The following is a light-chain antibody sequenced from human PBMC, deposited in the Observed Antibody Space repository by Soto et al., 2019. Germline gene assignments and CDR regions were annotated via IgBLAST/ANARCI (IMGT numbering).Light chain of an antibody. V-gene: IGKV1-5*03. Sequence: IELSQSPTTVSGSVGDSVTMPCRASQTISSWLAWYQLQPGKAPKFLIYKASTLKSGVPSRFRGSRSGTEFTLTISGLQPDDFETYSCQHSNCESDPFGQGTKVDIK. CDR3: QHSNCESDP. CDR2: KAS. J-gene: IGKJ1*01. CDR1: QTISSW.